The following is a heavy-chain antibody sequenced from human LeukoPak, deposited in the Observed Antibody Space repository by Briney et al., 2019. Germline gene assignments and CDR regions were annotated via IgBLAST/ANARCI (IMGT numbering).Heavy chain of an antibody. Sequence: ASVKVSCKASGDTFSSYAISWVRQAPGQGLEWMGGIIPIFGTANYAQKLQGRVTITADESTSTAYMELSSLRSEDTAVYYCARGRMAGTYVFDYWGQGTLVTVSS. CDR2: IIPIFGTA. CDR3: ARGRMAGTYVFDY. D-gene: IGHD6-19*01. V-gene: IGHV1-69*13. CDR1: GDTFSSYA. J-gene: IGHJ4*02.